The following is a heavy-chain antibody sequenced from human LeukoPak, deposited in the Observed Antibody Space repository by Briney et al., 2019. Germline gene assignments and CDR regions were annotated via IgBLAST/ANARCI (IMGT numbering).Heavy chain of an antibody. Sequence: GGSLRLSCTASGFRFIEYSMNWVRQVPGKGLEWIAYIGIDSGNTKYADSVRGRFTISADKTKNSLYVQMNSLRVEDTAVYYCARDHNYAFDNWGQGTLVSVAS. CDR1: GFRFIEYS. J-gene: IGHJ4*02. CDR2: IGIDSGNT. D-gene: IGHD1-1*01. CDR3: ARDHNYAFDN. V-gene: IGHV3-48*01.